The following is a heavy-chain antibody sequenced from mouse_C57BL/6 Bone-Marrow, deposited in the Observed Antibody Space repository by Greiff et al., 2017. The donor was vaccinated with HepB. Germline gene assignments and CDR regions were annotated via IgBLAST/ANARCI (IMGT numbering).Heavy chain of an antibody. D-gene: IGHD1-1*01. CDR3: ARQGRYYYGSSYVKYYYAMDY. Sequence: EVQLQQSGGDLVKPGGSLKLSCAASGFTFCSYGMSWVRQTPDKRLEWVATISSGGSYTYYPDSVKGRFTISRDNAKNTLYLQMSSLKSEDTAMYYCARQGRYYYGSSYVKYYYAMDYWGQGTSVTVSS. J-gene: IGHJ4*01. CDR2: ISSGGSYT. CDR1: GFTFCSYG. V-gene: IGHV5-6*01.